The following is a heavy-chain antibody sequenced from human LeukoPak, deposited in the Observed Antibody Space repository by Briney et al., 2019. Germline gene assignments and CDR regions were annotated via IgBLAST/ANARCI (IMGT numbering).Heavy chain of an antibody. CDR3: ARDRVVSGGFDP. Sequence: ASVKVSCKASGYTFTSYPLHWVRQAPGQGLEWMGWINPNSGGTNYAQKFQGRVTMTRDTSISTAYMELSRLRSGDTAVYYCARDRVVSGGFDPWGQGTLVTVSS. V-gene: IGHV1-2*02. D-gene: IGHD2-15*01. CDR1: GYTFTSYP. J-gene: IGHJ5*02. CDR2: INPNSGGT.